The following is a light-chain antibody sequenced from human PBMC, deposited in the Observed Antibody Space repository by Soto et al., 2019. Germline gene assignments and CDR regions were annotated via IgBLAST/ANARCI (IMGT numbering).Light chain of an antibody. CDR3: CSYAGSSTYVV. Sequence: QSALTQPASVSGSPGQSITISCTGTSSDVGSYNLVSWYQQHPGKAPKLMIYEGSKRPSGVSNRFSGSKSGNTASLTISVLQAEDEADYYCCSYAGSSTYVVFGGVTKLTVL. J-gene: IGLJ2*01. CDR2: EGS. CDR1: SSDVGSYNL. V-gene: IGLV2-23*01.